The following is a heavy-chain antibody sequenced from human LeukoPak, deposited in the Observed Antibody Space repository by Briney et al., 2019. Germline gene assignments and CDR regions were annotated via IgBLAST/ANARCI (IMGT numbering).Heavy chain of an antibody. V-gene: IGHV3-49*04. D-gene: IGHD3-10*01. J-gene: IGHJ4*02. CDR2: IRSKAYGGTT. CDR3: TRAGRYYYGSGSSLW. Sequence: PGGTLRLSCTASGCTFGDYALSWVRQAPGKGLEWVGFIRSKAYGGTTEYAASVKGRFTISRDDSKSIAYLQMNSLKTEDTAVYYCTRAGRYYYGSGSSLWWGQGTLVTVSS. CDR1: GCTFGDYA.